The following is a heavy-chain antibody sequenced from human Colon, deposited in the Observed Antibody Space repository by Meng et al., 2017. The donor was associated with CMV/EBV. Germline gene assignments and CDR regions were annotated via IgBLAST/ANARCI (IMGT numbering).Heavy chain of an antibody. CDR2: IYDSRTT. CDR1: GESISGNY. J-gene: IGHJ6*02. CDR3: ARDRPYSYYYFGLDV. Sequence: SETLSLTCTVSGESISGNYWTWIRQSPGTGLEWIGYIYDSRTTNYSPSLKSRVTMSFDTSKNQFSLKLSSVTAADSAVYYCARDRPYSYYYFGLDVWGPGTTVTVSS. V-gene: IGHV4-59*01.